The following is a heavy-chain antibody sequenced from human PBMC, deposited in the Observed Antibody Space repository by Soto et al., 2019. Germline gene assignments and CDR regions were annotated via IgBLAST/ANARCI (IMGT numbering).Heavy chain of an antibody. Sequence: GESLKISCNGSGYSFAGYWITWVRQKPGKGLEWMGRIDPSDSQTYYSPSFRGHVTISVTKSITTVFLQWSSLRASDTAMYYYARQIYDSDTGPNFQYYFDSWGQGTPVTVSS. D-gene: IGHD3-22*01. CDR2: IDPSDSQT. V-gene: IGHV5-10-1*01. CDR1: GYSFAGYW. CDR3: ARQIYDSDTGPNFQYYFDS. J-gene: IGHJ4*02.